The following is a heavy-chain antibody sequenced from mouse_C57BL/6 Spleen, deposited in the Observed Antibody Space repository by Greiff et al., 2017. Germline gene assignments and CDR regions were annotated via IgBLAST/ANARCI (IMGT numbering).Heavy chain of an antibody. D-gene: IGHD1-1*01. CDR1: GYTFTSYW. J-gene: IGHJ1*03. V-gene: IGHV1-69*01. Sequence: QVQLQQPGAELVMPGASVKLSCKASGYTFTSYWMHWVKQRPGQGLEWIGEIDPSGSYTNYNQKFKGKSTLTVDKSSSTAYMQLSSLTSEDSAVYYCAREYYGSSLGVWGTGTTVTVSS. CDR2: IDPSGSYT. CDR3: AREYYGSSLGV.